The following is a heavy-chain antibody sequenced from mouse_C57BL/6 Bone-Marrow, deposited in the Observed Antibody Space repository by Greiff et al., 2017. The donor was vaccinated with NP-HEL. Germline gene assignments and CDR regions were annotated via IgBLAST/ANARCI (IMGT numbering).Heavy chain of an antibody. J-gene: IGHJ3*01. CDR3: ARYGDYVPWFAY. D-gene: IGHD2-4*01. CDR2: IYPGSGST. CDR1: GYTFTSYW. V-gene: IGHV1-55*01. Sequence: VQLQQPGAELVKPGASVKMSCKASGYTFTSYWITWVKQRPGQGLEWIGDIYPGSGSTNYNEKFKSKATLTVDTSSSTAYMQLSSLTSEDSAVYYCARYGDYVPWFAYWGQGTLVTVSA.